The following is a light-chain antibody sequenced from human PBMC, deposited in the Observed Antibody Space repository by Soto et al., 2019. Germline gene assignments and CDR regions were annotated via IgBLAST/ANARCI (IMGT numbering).Light chain of an antibody. J-gene: IGKJ5*01. CDR3: EGRCQLLCS. Sequence: LSASVGDIATITSRASQPVPTFLNWYQQKPGKAPKLLIYATSSLEGGVPSRFSVCGSGTAFTLGLRCLQSEEFAPYICEGRCQLLCSFAPGTRLEIK. CDR2: ATS. V-gene: IGKV1-39*02. CDR1: QPVPTF.